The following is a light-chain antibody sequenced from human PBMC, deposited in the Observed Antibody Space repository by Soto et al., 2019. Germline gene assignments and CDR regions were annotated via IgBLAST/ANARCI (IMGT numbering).Light chain of an antibody. J-gene: IGKJ5*01. CDR1: QSVSSSY. V-gene: IGKV3-20*01. Sequence: EIVLTQSPGTLSLSPGERATLSCRASQSVSSSYLAWYQQKPGQAPRLLIYGASSRATGIPDRFSGSGSGTDFTLTTSRLEPEDFEVYYCEQYGSSPPITFGLGTRLEIK. CDR2: GAS. CDR3: EQYGSSPPIT.